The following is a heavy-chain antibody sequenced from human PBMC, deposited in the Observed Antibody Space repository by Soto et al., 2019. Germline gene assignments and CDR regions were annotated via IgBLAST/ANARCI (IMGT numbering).Heavy chain of an antibody. J-gene: IGHJ3*02. CDR2: ISSSSSYI. CDR1: GFTFSSYS. D-gene: IGHD5-12*01. Sequence: VQLVASGGGLVKPGGSLRLSCAASGFTFSSYSMNWVRQARGKGLEWVSSISSSSSYIYYADSVKGRFTISRDNAKNSLYLQMNSLRAEDTAVYYCASRSIVATIYDAFDIWGQGTMVTVSS. V-gene: IGHV3-21*01. CDR3: ASRSIVATIYDAFDI.